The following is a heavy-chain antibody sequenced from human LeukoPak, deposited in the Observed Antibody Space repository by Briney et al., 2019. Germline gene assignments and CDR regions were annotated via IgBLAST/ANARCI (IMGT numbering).Heavy chain of an antibody. CDR3: ASNERMTTPPREH. V-gene: IGHV3-23*01. D-gene: IGHD4-17*01. Sequence: GGSLRLSRAASGLTFNSYAMSWVPQAPGKGLVWGSAISGSCDSTYYADSVKGRFPISRHNPKHTLYLQMNSLRAEDKDVSSCASNERMTTPPREHWGQGTLVPVSS. CDR1: GLTFNSYA. CDR2: ISGSCDST. J-gene: IGHJ1*01.